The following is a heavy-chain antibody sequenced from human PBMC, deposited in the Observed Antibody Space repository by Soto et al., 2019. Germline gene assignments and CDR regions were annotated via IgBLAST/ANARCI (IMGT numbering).Heavy chain of an antibody. J-gene: IGHJ4*02. CDR3: ECKDSSGYSDFDY. Sequence: ASVKVSCKASGYTFTTYGISWVRQAPGQGLEWMGWISVYNGNTNYAQKFQGRVTMTTDTSTSTAYMELRTLRSEDTAVYYCECKDSSGYSDFDYWGQGTLVTVSS. CDR2: ISVYNGNT. D-gene: IGHD3-22*01. V-gene: IGHV1-18*01. CDR1: GYTFTTYG.